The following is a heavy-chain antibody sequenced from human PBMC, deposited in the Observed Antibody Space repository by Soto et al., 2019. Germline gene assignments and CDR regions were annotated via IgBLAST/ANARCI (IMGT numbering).Heavy chain of an antibody. J-gene: IGHJ4*02. V-gene: IGHV1-46*03. CDR1: GYTFTSND. CDR3: ARDPLSGLFQDY. CDR2: MNPSGGST. Sequence: ASVKVSCTASGYTFTSNDSNWVRQATGQGLEWMGIMNPSGGSTSYAQKFQGRVTMTRDTSTSTVYMELSSLRSEDTAVYYCARDPLSGLFQDYWGQGTLVTAPQ. D-gene: IGHD3-22*01.